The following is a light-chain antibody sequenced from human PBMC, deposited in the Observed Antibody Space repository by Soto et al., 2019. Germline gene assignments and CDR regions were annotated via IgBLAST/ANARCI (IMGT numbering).Light chain of an antibody. V-gene: IGKV1-12*01. CDR3: QQTNRLPPYT. Sequence: DIQMTQSPSSVSASLGDRVTISCRASQTISSLAWYQQKPGGAPKLLIYGTSTLQSGVPSRFSGSGSGTDFTLTINSLQPDDFATYYCQQTNRLPPYTFGQGTKVEIK. J-gene: IGKJ2*01. CDR2: GTS. CDR1: QTISS.